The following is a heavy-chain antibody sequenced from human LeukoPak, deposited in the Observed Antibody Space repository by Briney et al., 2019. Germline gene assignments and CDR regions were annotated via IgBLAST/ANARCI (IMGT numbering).Heavy chain of an antibody. J-gene: IGHJ4*02. CDR1: GFIFNDYW. Sequence: GGSLRLSCAASGFIFNDYWMHWVRHVPGRGLLWVARINTDGSSTDYADSVKGRFTISRDNARSTLYLQMDSLRADDTAIYYCARRTVTGTYGFWGQGTLVTAS. CDR2: INTDGSST. CDR3: ARRTVTGTYGF. D-gene: IGHD1-1*01. V-gene: IGHV3-74*01.